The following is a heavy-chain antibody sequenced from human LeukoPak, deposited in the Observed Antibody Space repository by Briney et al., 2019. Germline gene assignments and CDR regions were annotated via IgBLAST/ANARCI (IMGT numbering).Heavy chain of an antibody. V-gene: IGHV1-2*02. CDR1: GYTFTGYY. CDR2: INPNSGGT. CDR3: ARRGIAAAGRYYYYYYMDV. D-gene: IGHD6-13*01. Sequence: ASVKVSCKASGYTFTGYYVHWVRQAPGQGLEWMGWINPNSGGTNYAQKFQGRVTMTRDTSISTAYMELSRLRSDDTAVYYCARRGIAAAGRYYYYYYMDVWGKGTTVTVSS. J-gene: IGHJ6*03.